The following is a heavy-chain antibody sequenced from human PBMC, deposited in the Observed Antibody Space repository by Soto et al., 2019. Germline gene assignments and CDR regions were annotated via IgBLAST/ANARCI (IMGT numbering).Heavy chain of an antibody. V-gene: IGHV4-59*01. Sequence: PSETLSLTCTVSGGSISSYYWSWTRQPPGKGLEWIGYIYYSGSTNYNPSLKSRVTISVDTSKNQFSLKLSSVTAADTAVYYCGRGGVLGYSGCDSDFGFDCWGQGTLVTFSS. CDR2: IYYSGST. D-gene: IGHD5-12*01. CDR1: GGSISSYY. CDR3: GRGGVLGYSGCDSDFGFDC. J-gene: IGHJ4*02.